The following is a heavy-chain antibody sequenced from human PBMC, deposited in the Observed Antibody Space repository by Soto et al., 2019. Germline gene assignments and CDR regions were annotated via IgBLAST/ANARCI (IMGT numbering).Heavy chain of an antibody. D-gene: IGHD1-1*01. CDR3: ARVGGNWNGDYFDY. J-gene: IGHJ4*02. CDR2: MNPNSGDT. V-gene: IGHV1-8*01. CDR1: GYTFSDHD. Sequence: QVQLVQSGAEVKKPGASVKVSCKASGYTFSDHDINWVRQASGQGPEWLGWMNPNSGDTGYAQNFQGRVTMTTDTSKRTAYMGLSSLRSEDTAVYYCARVGGNWNGDYFDYWGQGTLVTVSS.